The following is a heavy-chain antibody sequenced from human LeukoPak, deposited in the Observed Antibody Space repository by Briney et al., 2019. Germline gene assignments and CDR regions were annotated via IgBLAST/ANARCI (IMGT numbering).Heavy chain of an antibody. CDR3: ARDLFYYYDSSGYYRYWYFDL. CDR2: IYTSGST. V-gene: IGHV4-61*02. CDR1: GGSISSGSYY. Sequence: SETLSLTCTVSGGSISSGSYYWSWIRQPAGKGLEWIGRIYTSGSTNYNPSLKSRVTISVDTSKNQFSLKLSSVTAADTAVYYCARDLFYYYDSSGYYRYWYFDLWGRGTLVTVPP. D-gene: IGHD3-22*01. J-gene: IGHJ2*01.